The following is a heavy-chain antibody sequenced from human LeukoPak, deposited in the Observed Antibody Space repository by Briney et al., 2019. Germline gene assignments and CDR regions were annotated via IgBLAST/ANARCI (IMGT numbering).Heavy chain of an antibody. CDR2: MYSRGGT. V-gene: IGHV4-61*02. CDR1: GGSFSSGSYY. J-gene: IGHJ5*02. Sequence: SETLSLTCSVSGGSFSSGSYYWSWIRKPAGKGLEWVGRMYSRGGTDYNASLKSRLTISVDTSKNEMSLKLNSVTAADTAVYYCARAGYSYGWWFDPWGQGTLVTVSS. D-gene: IGHD5-18*01. CDR3: ARAGYSYGWWFDP.